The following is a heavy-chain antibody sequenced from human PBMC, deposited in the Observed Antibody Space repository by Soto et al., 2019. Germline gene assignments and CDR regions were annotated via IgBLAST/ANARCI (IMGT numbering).Heavy chain of an antibody. D-gene: IGHD6-13*01. CDR3: AKDRVQLEGMDV. CDR2: IPFDGINK. V-gene: IGHV3-30*18. Sequence: QVQLVESGGGVVQPGRSLRLSCAASGFTFSSYGIHWVRQAPGKGLEWVAVIPFDGINKHYADSVKARFTISRDNSKHTVYLQMNSLRPEDTAVYYCAKDRVQLEGMDVWGQGTTVTVSS. J-gene: IGHJ6*02. CDR1: GFTFSSYG.